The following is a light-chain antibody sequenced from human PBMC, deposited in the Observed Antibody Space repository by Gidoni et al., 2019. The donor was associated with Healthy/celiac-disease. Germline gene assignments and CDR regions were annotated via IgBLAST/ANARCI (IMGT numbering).Light chain of an antibody. CDR1: QSVSSN. J-gene: IGKJ2*02. V-gene: IGKV3-15*01. CDR2: GAS. Sequence: EIVMTQSPATLSVSPGERATLYCRASQSVSSNLAWYQQKPGQAPRLRIYGASTRATGIPARFSGSGSGTEFTLTISSLHSEDFAVYYGQQYNNWPPGTFGQGTKLEIK. CDR3: QQYNNWPPGT.